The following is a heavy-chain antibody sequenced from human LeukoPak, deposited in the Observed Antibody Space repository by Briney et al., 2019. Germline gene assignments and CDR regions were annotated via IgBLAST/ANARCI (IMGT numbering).Heavy chain of an antibody. V-gene: IGHV4-61*01. J-gene: IGHJ6*02. CDR3: ARDPIVVVPAAPPEVYYYYYGMDV. CDR2: IYYSGST. D-gene: IGHD2-2*01. Sequence: SETLSLTCTVSGGSVSSGSYYWSRIRQPPGKGLEWIGYIYYSGSTNYNPSLKSRVTISVDTSKNQFSLKLSSVTAADTAVYYCARDPIVVVPAAPPEVYYYYYGMDVWGQGTTVTVSS. CDR1: GGSVSSGSYY.